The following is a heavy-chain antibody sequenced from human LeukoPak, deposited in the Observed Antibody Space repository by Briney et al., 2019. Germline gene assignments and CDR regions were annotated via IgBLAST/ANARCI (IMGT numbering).Heavy chain of an antibody. J-gene: IGHJ4*02. Sequence: ASVKVSCKASGYTFTGYHMHWVRQAPGQGLEWMGWINPNSGGTNYAQKFQGRVTMTRDTSISTAYMELSRLRSDDTAVYYCARPRSYYDFWSGYLFDYWGQGTLVTVSS. CDR1: GYTFTGYH. V-gene: IGHV1-2*02. CDR3: ARPRSYYDFWSGYLFDY. CDR2: INPNSGGT. D-gene: IGHD3-3*01.